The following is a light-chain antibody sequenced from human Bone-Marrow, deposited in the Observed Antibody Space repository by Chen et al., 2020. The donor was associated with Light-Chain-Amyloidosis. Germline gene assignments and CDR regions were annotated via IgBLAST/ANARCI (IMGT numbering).Light chain of an antibody. CDR2: SDT. CDR3: QSADSSGTYEVI. V-gene: IGLV3-25*03. Sequence: SYELTQPPSVSVSPGQTARITCSGDDLPTKYAYWYQQKPGQAPVLVIHSDTERPSGISERFSGSSSGTTATLTISEVQAENEADYHCQSADSSGTYEVIFGGGTKLTV. J-gene: IGLJ2*01. CDR1: DLPTKY.